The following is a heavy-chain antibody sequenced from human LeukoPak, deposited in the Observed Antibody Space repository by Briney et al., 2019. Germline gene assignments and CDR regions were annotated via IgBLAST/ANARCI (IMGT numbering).Heavy chain of an antibody. CDR2: IYYSGST. J-gene: IGHJ5*02. CDR1: GGSISSYY. V-gene: IGHV4-59*01. CDR3: ARSRFGSSGYYDRFDP. D-gene: IGHD3-22*01. Sequence: PSETLSLTCTVSGGSISSYYWSWIRQPPGKGLEWLGYIYYSGSTNYNPSLKSRVTISVDTSKNQFSLKLSSVTAADTAVYYCARSRFGSSGYYDRFDPWGQGTLVTVSS.